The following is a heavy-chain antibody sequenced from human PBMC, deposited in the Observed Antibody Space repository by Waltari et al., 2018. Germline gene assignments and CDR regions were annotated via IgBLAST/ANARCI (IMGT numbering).Heavy chain of an antibody. Sequence: EVQLLESAGGLVQPGGSLRLSCAASGFPFSSYAMSRVRPAPGKGLEWVSAISGSGGSTYYADSVKGRFTISRDNSKNTLYLQMNSLRAEDTAVYYCAKESGNGDYVVSYFDYWGQGTLVTVSS. D-gene: IGHD4-17*01. CDR1: GFPFSSYA. CDR2: ISGSGGST. J-gene: IGHJ4*02. CDR3: AKESGNGDYVVSYFDY. V-gene: IGHV3-23*01.